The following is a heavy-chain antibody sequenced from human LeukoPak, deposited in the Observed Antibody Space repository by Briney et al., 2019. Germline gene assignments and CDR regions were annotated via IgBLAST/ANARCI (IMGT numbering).Heavy chain of an antibody. CDR1: GFTFRSYA. Sequence: GGSLRLSCAASGFTFRSYAMNWVRQAPGKGLEWVSGLSDSGYGTYYADSVKGRFTISRDNSKNTLYLQMNSLRAEATAVYYCAKDTRGLKPYYFDHWGQGIMVTVSS. J-gene: IGHJ4*02. CDR2: LSDSGYGT. CDR3: AKDTRGLKPYYFDH. V-gene: IGHV3-23*01. D-gene: IGHD3-10*01.